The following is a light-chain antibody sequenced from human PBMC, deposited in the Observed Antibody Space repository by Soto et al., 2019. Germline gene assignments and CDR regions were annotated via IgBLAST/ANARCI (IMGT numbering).Light chain of an antibody. CDR3: QSYDSSLGGSV. Sequence: QSVLTQPPSVSGAPGQRVTISCTGSSSNIGAGYGVHWYQQLPGTAPKLLIYGNSNRPSGVPDRFSGSKSGTSASLAITGLQAEDEADYYCQSYDSSLGGSVFGTGTKLTVL. J-gene: IGLJ1*01. V-gene: IGLV1-40*01. CDR2: GNS. CDR1: SSNIGAGYG.